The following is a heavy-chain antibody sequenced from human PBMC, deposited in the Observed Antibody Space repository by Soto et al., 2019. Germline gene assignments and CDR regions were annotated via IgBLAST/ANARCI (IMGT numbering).Heavy chain of an antibody. D-gene: IGHD6-13*01. CDR1: GITFSNAW. Sequence: EVKLVESGGGLVEPGGSLRLSCAASGITFSNAWMNWVRKAPGKGLEYIGRIRSKTDGGTTEYAAPVEGRFTVSRDDSKNTLYLQMSGLKTEDTAVYYCTTTRPGTNVFDNWGQGTLVTVSS. CDR2: IRSKTDGGTT. V-gene: IGHV3-15*01. CDR3: TTTRPGTNVFDN. J-gene: IGHJ3*02.